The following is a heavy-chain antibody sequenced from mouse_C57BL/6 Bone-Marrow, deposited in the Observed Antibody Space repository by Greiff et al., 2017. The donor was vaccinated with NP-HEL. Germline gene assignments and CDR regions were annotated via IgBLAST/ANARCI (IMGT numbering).Heavy chain of an antibody. Sequence: VQRVESGPELVKPGASVKISCKASGYTFTAYYINWVKQRPGQGLEWIGWIFPGSGSTYYNEKFKGKATLTVDKSSSTAYMLLSSLTSEDSAVYFCARPGSSYDWYFDVWGTGTTVTVSS. CDR1: GYTFTAYY. CDR3: ARPGSSYDWYFDV. CDR2: IFPGSGST. J-gene: IGHJ1*03. V-gene: IGHV1-75*01. D-gene: IGHD1-1*01.